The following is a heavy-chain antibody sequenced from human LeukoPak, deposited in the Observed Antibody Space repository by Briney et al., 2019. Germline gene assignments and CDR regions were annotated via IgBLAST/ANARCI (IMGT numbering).Heavy chain of an antibody. CDR2: INSDGSST. Sequence: GGSLRLSCAASGFTFSSYWMHWVRQAPGKGLVWVSRINSDGSSTSYADSVKGRFAISRDNAKNTLYLQMNSLRAEDTAVYYCASGGRYSSGWYGYYFDYWGQGTLVTVSS. V-gene: IGHV3-74*01. J-gene: IGHJ4*02. D-gene: IGHD6-19*01. CDR3: ASGGRYSSGWYGYYFDY. CDR1: GFTFSSYW.